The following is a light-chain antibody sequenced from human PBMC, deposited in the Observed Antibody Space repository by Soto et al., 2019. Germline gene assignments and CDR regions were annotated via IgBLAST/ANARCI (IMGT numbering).Light chain of an antibody. CDR1: QDIRNY. Sequence: DLQMTPSPSSLSASVGDRVTITCQASQDIRNYLNWYQQKPGKAPNLLIYDASNLRAGVPSRFSGSGSGTEFTFTISSLQPEDIATYHCQHYDHLPPLSFGGGTKVEIK. CDR2: DAS. V-gene: IGKV1-33*01. CDR3: QHYDHLPPLS. J-gene: IGKJ4*01.